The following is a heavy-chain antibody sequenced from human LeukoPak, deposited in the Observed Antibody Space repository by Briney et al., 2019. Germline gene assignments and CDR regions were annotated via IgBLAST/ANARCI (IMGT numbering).Heavy chain of an antibody. CDR3: ARDKRGPSGWYGAYFAY. D-gene: IGHD6-19*01. J-gene: IGHJ4*02. V-gene: IGHV1-46*01. Sequence: SVKVSCKASGYTFTSYYMHWVRQPPGQGLEWMGIINPSGGSTNYAHKFEGRVTMTSDRSTSTVYMELSSMRPEDTGVSYCARDKRGPSGWYGAYFAYWGQGTLVTVSS. CDR2: INPSGGST. CDR1: GYTFTSYY.